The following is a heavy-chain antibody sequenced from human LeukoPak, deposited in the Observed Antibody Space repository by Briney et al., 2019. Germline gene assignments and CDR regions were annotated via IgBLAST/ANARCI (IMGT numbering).Heavy chain of an antibody. J-gene: IGHJ4*02. D-gene: IGHD2-2*01. CDR2: ISSSGSTI. CDR1: GFTFSSYE. CDR3: ARASLFYCSSTSCSDY. V-gene: IGHV3-48*03. Sequence: PGGSLRLSCAASGFTFSSYEMNWVRQAPGKGLEWVSYISSSGSTIYYADSVKGRFTISRDNAKNSLYLQMNSLRAEDTAVYYCARASLFYCSSTSCSDYWGQGTLVTVSS.